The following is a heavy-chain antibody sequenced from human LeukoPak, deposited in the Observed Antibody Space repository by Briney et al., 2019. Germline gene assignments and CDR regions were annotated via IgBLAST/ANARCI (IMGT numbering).Heavy chain of an antibody. CDR3: AKELEAGTSGYSLDY. Sequence: GWSLRISCETSGFSFRSYGMNWVRQAPGQGLEWVAFIRHDGCDKYYADSVRGRFTISRDNSKKSLHLHMNRLRVEDTGVYYCAKELEAGTSGYSLDYWGEGTLVSVSS. D-gene: IGHD3-22*01. V-gene: IGHV3-30*02. CDR2: IRHDGCDK. J-gene: IGHJ4*02. CDR1: GFSFRSYG.